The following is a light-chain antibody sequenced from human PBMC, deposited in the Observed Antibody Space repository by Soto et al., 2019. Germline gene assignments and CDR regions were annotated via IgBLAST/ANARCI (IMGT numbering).Light chain of an antibody. CDR2: EVS. J-gene: IGLJ2*01. V-gene: IGLV2-14*01. CDR3: SSYSNSINRVV. CDR1: SSDVGGYDY. Sequence: QSALTQPASVSGSPGQSITISCTGTSSDVGGYDYVSWYQQHPGRAPKVIIYEVSNRPSGVYNRFTGSKSANTASLTISGLQAEDEADYYCSSYSNSINRVVFGGGTKVTVL.